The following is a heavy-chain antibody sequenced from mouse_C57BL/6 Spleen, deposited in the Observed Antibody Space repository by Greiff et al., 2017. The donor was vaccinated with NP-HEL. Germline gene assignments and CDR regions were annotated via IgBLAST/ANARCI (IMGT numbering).Heavy chain of an antibody. CDR2: ISDGGSST. V-gene: IGHV5-4*01. CDR1: GFTFSSYA. CDR3: ARDYPRVSWFAD. Sequence: EVQLQQSGGGLVKPGGSLKLSCAASGFTFSSYAMSWVRQTPEKRLEWVATISDGGSSTYYPDNVKGRFTSSRDNAKNNLYLQSSHLTAEDTAMYYSARDYPRVSWFADWGQGTLVTVSA. J-gene: IGHJ3*01.